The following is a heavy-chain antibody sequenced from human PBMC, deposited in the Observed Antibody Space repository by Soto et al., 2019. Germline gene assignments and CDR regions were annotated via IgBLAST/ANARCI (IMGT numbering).Heavy chain of an antibody. D-gene: IGHD2-15*01. CDR3: AKEPPSCSGGSCYSSWFDP. CDR1: GLSFCSYA. Sequence: GGSLRLSRAASGLSFCSYAMSWVRQAPGKGLVWVSAISGSGGSTYYADSVKGRFTISRDNSKNTLYLQMNSLRAEDTAVYYCAKEPPSCSGGSCYSSWFDPWGQGTLVTVSS. CDR2: ISGSGGST. J-gene: IGHJ5*02. V-gene: IGHV3-23*01.